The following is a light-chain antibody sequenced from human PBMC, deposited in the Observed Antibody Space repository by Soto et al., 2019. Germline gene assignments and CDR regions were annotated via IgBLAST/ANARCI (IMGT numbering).Light chain of an antibody. J-gene: IGLJ1*01. Sequence: QSALTQPASVSGSPGPSTTISCTGTNNLVSWYQQHPGKAPKVVVYEGTKRPSGVSNRFSGSNSGGTASLTISGLQAKDEASYFCCAYVGARSYVFGPGTKVTVL. CDR3: CAYVGARSYV. CDR2: EGT. CDR1: NNL. V-gene: IGLV2-23*01.